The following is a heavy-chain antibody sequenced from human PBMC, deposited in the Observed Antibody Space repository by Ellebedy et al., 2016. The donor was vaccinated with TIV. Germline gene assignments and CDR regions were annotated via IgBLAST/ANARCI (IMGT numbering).Heavy chain of an antibody. J-gene: IGHJ6*02. CDR1: GYSFTSYW. V-gene: IGHV5-51*01. CDR3: ASPSRYCSSTSCHTGMDV. Sequence: GGSLRLXCKGSGYSFTSYWIGWVRQMPGKGLEWMGIIYPGDSDTRYSPSFQGQVTISADKSISTAYLQWSSLKASDTAMYYCASPSRYCSSTSCHTGMDVWGQGTTVTVSS. D-gene: IGHD2-2*02. CDR2: IYPGDSDT.